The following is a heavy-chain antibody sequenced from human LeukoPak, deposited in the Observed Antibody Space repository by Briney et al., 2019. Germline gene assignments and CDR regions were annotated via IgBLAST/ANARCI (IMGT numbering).Heavy chain of an antibody. Sequence: ASVKVSCKASGYTFTGYYMHWVRQAPGQGLEWMGWINPNSGGTNYAQKFQGRVTMTRDTFISTAYMELSRLRSDDTAVYYCARDIYCSSTSCYQDWGQGTLVTVSS. CDR2: INPNSGGT. V-gene: IGHV1-2*02. D-gene: IGHD2-2*01. CDR1: GYTFTGYY. J-gene: IGHJ4*02. CDR3: ARDIYCSSTSCYQD.